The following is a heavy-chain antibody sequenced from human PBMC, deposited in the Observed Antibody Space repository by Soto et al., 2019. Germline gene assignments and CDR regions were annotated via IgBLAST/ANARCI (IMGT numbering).Heavy chain of an antibody. CDR2: IYYSGST. Sequence: SETLSLTCTVSGGSISSSSYYWGWIRQPPGKGLEWIGSIYYSGSTYYNPSLKSRVTISVDTSKNQFSLQLNSVTPEDTAVYYCARVKGMGILTKGWFDPWGQGTLVTVSS. J-gene: IGHJ5*02. D-gene: IGHD3-9*01. CDR1: GGSISSSSYY. CDR3: ARVKGMGILTKGWFDP. V-gene: IGHV4-39*01.